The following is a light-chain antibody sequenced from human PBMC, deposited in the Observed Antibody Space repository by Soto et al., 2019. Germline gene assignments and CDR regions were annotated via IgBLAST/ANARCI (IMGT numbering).Light chain of an antibody. CDR1: QSLVNSEGNTY. J-gene: IGKJ1*01. CDR2: KVS. CDR3: MQGSHWPGT. V-gene: IGKV2-30*01. Sequence: DVVMTQSPLSLPVTLGQPASISCTSSQSLVNSEGNTYLNWFQQRPGQSPRRLIYKVSIRDSWVPDRFSDSGSGTDFTLKISRVEAEDVAFYYCMQGSHWPGTFGQGTKVEIK.